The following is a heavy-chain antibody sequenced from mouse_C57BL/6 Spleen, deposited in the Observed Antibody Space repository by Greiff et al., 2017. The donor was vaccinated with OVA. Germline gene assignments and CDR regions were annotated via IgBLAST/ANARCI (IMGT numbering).Heavy chain of an antibody. CDR2: IYPSDSET. J-gene: IGHJ2*01. CDR1: GYTFTSYW. CDR3: ARSRVSFDY. Sequence: QVQLQQPGAELVRPGSSVKLSCKASGYTFTSYWMDWVKQRPGQGLEWIGNIYPSDSETHYNQKFKDKATLTVDKSSSTAYMQLSSLTSEDSAVYYCARSRVSFDYWGQGTTLTVSS. V-gene: IGHV1-61*01.